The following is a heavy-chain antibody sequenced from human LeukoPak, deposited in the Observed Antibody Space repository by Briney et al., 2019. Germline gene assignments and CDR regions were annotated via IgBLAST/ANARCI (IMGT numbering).Heavy chain of an antibody. CDR2: ISGSGGST. J-gene: IGHJ4*02. CDR3: ASWPGAWYGEDS. V-gene: IGHV3-23*01. Sequence: GGSLRLSCAASGFTFSSYAMSWVRQAPGKGLEWVSAISGSGGSTYYADSVKGRFTISRDNSKNTLNLQMNSLRAEDTAVYYCASWPGAWYGEDSWGQGTLVTVSS. D-gene: IGHD3-10*01. CDR1: GFTFSSYA.